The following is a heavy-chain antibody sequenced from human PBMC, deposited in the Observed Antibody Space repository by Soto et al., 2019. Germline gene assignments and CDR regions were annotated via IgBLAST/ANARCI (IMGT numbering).Heavy chain of an antibody. CDR2: ISGSGGST. Sequence: GGSLRLSCAASGFTFSSYAMSWVRQAPGKGLEWVSAISGSGGSTYYADSVKGRFTISRDNSKNTLYLQMNSLRAEDTAVYYCAKGRGPGGYDFWSGYYYYYGMDVWGQGTTVTVPS. J-gene: IGHJ6*02. D-gene: IGHD3-3*01. CDR1: GFTFSSYA. V-gene: IGHV3-23*01. CDR3: AKGRGPGGYDFWSGYYYYYGMDV.